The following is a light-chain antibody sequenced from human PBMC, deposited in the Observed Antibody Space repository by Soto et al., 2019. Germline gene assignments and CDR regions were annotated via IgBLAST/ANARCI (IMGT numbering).Light chain of an antibody. CDR1: SSDVGSYNL. CDR2: EGS. V-gene: IGLV2-23*01. J-gene: IGLJ3*02. Sequence: QSVLTQPRSVSGSPGQSVTISCTGTSSDVGSYNLVSWYQQHPGKAPKLMIYEGSKRPSGVSNRFSGSKSGNTASLTISGLQAEDEADYYCCSNAGSSTWVFGGGTKLTVL. CDR3: CSNAGSSTWV.